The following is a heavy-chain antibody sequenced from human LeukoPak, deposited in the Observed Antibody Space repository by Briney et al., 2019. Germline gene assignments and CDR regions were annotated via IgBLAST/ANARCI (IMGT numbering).Heavy chain of an antibody. CDR1: GGSFSGYY. CDR2: INHSGST. CDR3: ARDYYERVRYFDY. D-gene: IGHD3-22*01. J-gene: IGHJ4*02. V-gene: IGHV4-34*01. Sequence: SETLSLTCAVYGGSFSGYYWSWIRQPPGKGLEWIGEINHSGSTNYNPSLKSRVTISVDTSKNQFSLKLSSVTAADTAVYYCARDYYERVRYFDYWGQGTLVTVSS.